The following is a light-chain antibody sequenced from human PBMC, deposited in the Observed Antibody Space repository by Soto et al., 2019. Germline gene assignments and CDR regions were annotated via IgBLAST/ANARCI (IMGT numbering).Light chain of an antibody. CDR1: QSVSSSY. J-gene: IGKJ5*01. CDR3: HQYGSSPPVT. CDR2: GAS. V-gene: IGKV3-20*01. Sequence: EIVLTQSPGTLSLSPGERATLSCRASQSVSSSYLAWYQQKPGQAPRLLIYGASSRATGIPDRFSGSGSGTDFTLTISSLEPEDFAVYYCHQYGSSPPVTFGQGTRLEI.